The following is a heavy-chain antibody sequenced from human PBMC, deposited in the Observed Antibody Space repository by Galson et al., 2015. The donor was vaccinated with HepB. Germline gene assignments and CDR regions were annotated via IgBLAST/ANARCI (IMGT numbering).Heavy chain of an antibody. CDR3: ARDSEPITSTTYYYYGMDV. J-gene: IGHJ6*02. CDR2: INPSGGST. Sequence: SVKVSCKASGYTFTSYYMHWVRQAPGQGLEWMGIINPSGGSTSYAQKFQGRVTMTRDTSTSTVYMEPSSLRSEDTAVYYCARDSEPITSTTYYYYGMDVWGQGTTVTVSS. D-gene: IGHD3-16*01. V-gene: IGHV1-46*01. CDR1: GYTFTSYY.